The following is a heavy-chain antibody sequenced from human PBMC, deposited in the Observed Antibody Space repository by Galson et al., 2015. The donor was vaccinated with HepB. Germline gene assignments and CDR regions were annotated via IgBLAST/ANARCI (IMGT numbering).Heavy chain of an antibody. CDR3: ARVRGDSSGYYPLYWYFDL. CDR1: GGSISSYY. J-gene: IGHJ2*01. CDR2: IYYSGST. Sequence: ETLSLTCTVSGGSISSYYWSWIRQPPGKGLEWIGYIYYSGSTYYNPSLKSRVTISVDTSKNQFSLKLSSVTAADTAVYYCARVRGDSSGYYPLYWYFDLWGRGTLVTVSS. V-gene: IGHV4-59*01. D-gene: IGHD3-22*01.